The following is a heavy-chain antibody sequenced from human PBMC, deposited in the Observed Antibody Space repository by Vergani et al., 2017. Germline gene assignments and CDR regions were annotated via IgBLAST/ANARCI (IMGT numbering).Heavy chain of an antibody. J-gene: IGHJ6*03. CDR2: IIPIFGTA. CDR1: GGTFSSYA. V-gene: IGHV1-69*01. Sequence: QVQLVQSGAEVKKPGSSVKVSCKASGGTFSSYAISWVRQAPGQGLEWMGGIIPIFGTANYAQKFQGRVTITADASTSTAYMELSSLRSEDTAGYDCARGDLGEMARRAPYYCYYMDVGGRGTTVTVS. D-gene: IGHD5-24*01. CDR3: ARGDLGEMARRAPYYCYYMDV.